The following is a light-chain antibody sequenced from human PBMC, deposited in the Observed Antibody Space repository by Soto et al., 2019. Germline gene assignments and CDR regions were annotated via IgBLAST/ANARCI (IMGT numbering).Light chain of an antibody. Sequence: DIQMTQSPSSLSASVEDRVIITCRASQSISTHLNWYQQKPGKAPKLLIYAASSLQSGVPLRFSGSGSGTTFILTISSLQPEDFATYFCQQTHAVPRTFGQGTKVDIK. CDR1: QSISTH. V-gene: IGKV1-39*01. CDR2: AAS. J-gene: IGKJ1*01. CDR3: QQTHAVPRT.